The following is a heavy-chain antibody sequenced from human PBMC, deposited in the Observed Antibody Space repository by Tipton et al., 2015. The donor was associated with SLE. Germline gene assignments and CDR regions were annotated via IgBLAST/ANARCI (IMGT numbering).Heavy chain of an antibody. J-gene: IGHJ3*02. Sequence: SLRLSCAASGFTFSSYWMHWVRQAPGKGPVWVSRVSSDGSSANYADSVQGRFTISRDNAKNTVYLQMNSLGAEDTAVYYCTRVEMNYSGSGGAFDIWGQGTMVTVSS. D-gene: IGHD3-10*01. CDR1: GFTFSSYW. CDR2: VSSDGSSA. CDR3: TRVEMNYSGSGGAFDI. V-gene: IGHV3-74*01.